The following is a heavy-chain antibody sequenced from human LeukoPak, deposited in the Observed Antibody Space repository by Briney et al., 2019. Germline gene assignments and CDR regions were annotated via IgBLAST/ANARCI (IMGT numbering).Heavy chain of an antibody. V-gene: IGHV3-23*01. CDR1: GFTFSSYA. D-gene: IGHD3-10*01. Sequence: PGGSLRLSCAASGFTFSSYAMTWVRQPLGKGLEWVSSISNGAGSTYYADSVRGRFSISRDNSKNTVSLQMNSLRAEDTAIYYCAKDLVTGSLDYWGQGTLVTVSS. CDR3: AKDLVTGSLDY. J-gene: IGHJ4*02. CDR2: ISNGAGST.